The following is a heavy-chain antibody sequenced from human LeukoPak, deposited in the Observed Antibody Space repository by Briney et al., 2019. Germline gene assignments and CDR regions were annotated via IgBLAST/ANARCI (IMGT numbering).Heavy chain of an antibody. V-gene: IGHV1-24*01. CDR2: FDPEDGET. J-gene: IGHJ4*02. CDR1: GYTLTELS. D-gene: IGHD6-13*01. Sequence: ASVKVSCKVSGYTLTELSMHWVRQAPGKGLEWMGGFDPEDGETIYAQKFQGRVTMTEDTSTDAACMELSSLRSEDTAVYYCATDLLRRRLLAAAGKKILDYWGQGTLVTVSS. CDR3: ATDLLRRRLLAAAGKKILDY.